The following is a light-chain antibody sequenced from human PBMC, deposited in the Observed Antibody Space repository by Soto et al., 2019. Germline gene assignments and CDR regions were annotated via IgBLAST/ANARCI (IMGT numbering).Light chain of an antibody. CDR1: ESISNY. Sequence: EIVLTQSPGTLSLSPGERGSLSCRASESISNYLAWYQHKPGQAPRLLIYDASNRAPGIPARFSGSGSGTDFTLTISSLQSEDFAVYYCQQYNYWPPKITFGQGTRLEIK. J-gene: IGKJ5*01. CDR3: QQYNYWPPKIT. CDR2: DAS. V-gene: IGKV3-11*01.